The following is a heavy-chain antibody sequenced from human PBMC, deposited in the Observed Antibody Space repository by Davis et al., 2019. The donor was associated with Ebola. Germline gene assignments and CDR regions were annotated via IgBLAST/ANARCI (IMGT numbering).Heavy chain of an antibody. J-gene: IGHJ4*02. D-gene: IGHD6-13*01. CDR2: ISSSSSYI. CDR3: AKSRVSSWLLAY. V-gene: IGHV3-21*04. Sequence: GESLKISCAASGFTFSSYSMNWVRQAPGKGLEWVSSISSSSSYIYYADSVKGRFTISRDNAKNSLCLQMNSLRAEDTAVYYCAKSRVSSWLLAYWGQGTLVTVSS. CDR1: GFTFSSYS.